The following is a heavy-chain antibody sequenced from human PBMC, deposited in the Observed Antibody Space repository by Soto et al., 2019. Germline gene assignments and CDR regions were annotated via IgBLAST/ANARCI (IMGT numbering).Heavy chain of an antibody. CDR3: ARGPGQQLVRGWFDP. Sequence: QVQLVESGGGVVQPGRSLRLSCATSGFTFSTYGMHWVRQAPGRGLEWVAVISYDGSSKYYADSVKGRFTISRDNSKNTLYLEMSSLRAEDTAVYYCARGPGQQLVRGWFDPWGQGTLVTVSS. CDR2: ISYDGSSK. CDR1: GFTFSTYG. V-gene: IGHV3-30*03. J-gene: IGHJ5*02. D-gene: IGHD6-13*01.